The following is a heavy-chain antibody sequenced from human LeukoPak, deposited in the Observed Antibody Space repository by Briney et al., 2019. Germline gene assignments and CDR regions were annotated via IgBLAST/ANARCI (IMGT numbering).Heavy chain of an antibody. D-gene: IGHD3-10*01. Sequence: GGSLRLSCAASGFTFDDYAMHWVRHAPGKGLEWVSLISWDGGSTYYADSVKGRFTISRDNSKNSLYLQMNSLRAEDTALYYCAKGPYYYGSGSYFTFMDVWGKGTTVTVSS. J-gene: IGHJ6*04. V-gene: IGHV3-43D*03. CDR2: ISWDGGST. CDR1: GFTFDDYA. CDR3: AKGPYYYGSGSYFTFMDV.